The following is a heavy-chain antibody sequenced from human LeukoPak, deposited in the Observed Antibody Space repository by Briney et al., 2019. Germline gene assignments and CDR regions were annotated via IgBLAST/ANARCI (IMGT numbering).Heavy chain of an antibody. J-gene: IGHJ4*02. CDR1: GHTFTSYD. V-gene: IGHV1-8*01. D-gene: IGHD3-22*01. Sequence: ASVKVSCKPSGHTFTSYDINWVRQATGQGLEWMGGMNPTTGNAVYAQKLKRRVTKTRDTSIRTANMEMSNLRSEDAAIYDCARLSETPDYYDSSVYYHLGYWGQGTLVTVSP. CDR2: MNPTTGNA. CDR3: ARLSETPDYYDSSVYYHLGY.